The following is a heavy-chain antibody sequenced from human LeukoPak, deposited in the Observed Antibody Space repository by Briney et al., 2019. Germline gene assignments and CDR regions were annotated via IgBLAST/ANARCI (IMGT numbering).Heavy chain of an antibody. CDR2: IYSGGST. CDR3: ARGGARERSELRYFDWLSKVLGPLDV. D-gene: IGHD3-9*01. J-gene: IGHJ6*02. Sequence: GRSLRLSCAASGFTFSSYAMSWVRQAPGKGLEWVSVIYSGGSTYYADSVKGRFTISRDNSKNTLYLQMNSLRAEDTAVYYCARGGARERSELRYFDWLSKVLGPLDVWGQGTTVTVSS. V-gene: IGHV3-53*01. CDR1: GFTFSSYA.